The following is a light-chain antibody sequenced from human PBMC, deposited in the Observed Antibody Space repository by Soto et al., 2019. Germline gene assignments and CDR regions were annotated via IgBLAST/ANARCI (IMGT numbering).Light chain of an antibody. CDR2: GAS. J-gene: IGKJ5*01. CDR1: QSVDIN. CDR3: QQYGSSLT. Sequence: EIVLTQSPATLSVSPGERVTLSCRASQSVDINLAWYQQKPGQAPRLLIYGASTRATDMPGRFSGRGAGAEFTLTISSLQSEDFAVYYCQQYGSSLTFGQGTRLEIK. V-gene: IGKV3-15*01.